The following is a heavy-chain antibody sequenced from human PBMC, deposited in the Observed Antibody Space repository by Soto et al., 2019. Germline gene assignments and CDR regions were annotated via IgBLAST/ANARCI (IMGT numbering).Heavy chain of an antibody. D-gene: IGHD3-3*01. V-gene: IGHV3-11*01. CDR2: ISSSGSTI. CDR1: GFTFSDYY. CDR3: ARGSDDFWSGYYSAYYMDV. J-gene: IGHJ6*03. Sequence: GGSLRLSCAASGFTFSDYYMSWIRQAPGKGLEWVSYISSSGSTIYYADSVKGRFTISRDNAKNSLYLQMNSLRAEDTAVYYCARGSDDFWSGYYSAYYMDVWGKGTTVTVSS.